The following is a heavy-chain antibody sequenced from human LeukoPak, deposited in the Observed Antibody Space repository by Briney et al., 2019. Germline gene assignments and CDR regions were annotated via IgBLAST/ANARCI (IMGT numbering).Heavy chain of an antibody. D-gene: IGHD4-17*01. CDR1: GGSFSPYY. Sequence: SETLSLTCNVSGGSFSPYYWSWVRQPAGKGLEWIGRIYASGSVSSSGSTNYNPSLKSRVTMSADTSKKQFSLRLNSVTAADTAVYYCAREKTVLHYYYGMDVWGQGTTVTVSS. CDR3: AREKTVLHYYYGMDV. J-gene: IGHJ6*02. V-gene: IGHV4-4*07. CDR2: IYASGSVSSSGST.